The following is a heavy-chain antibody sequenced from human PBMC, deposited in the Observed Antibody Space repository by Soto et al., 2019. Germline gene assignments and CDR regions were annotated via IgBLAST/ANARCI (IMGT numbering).Heavy chain of an antibody. J-gene: IGHJ6*02. CDR1: WFTVSSNY. D-gene: IGHD3-9*01. V-gene: IGHV3-53*01. CDR2: IYSGGST. CDR3: ARESGYDILTGYSDV. Sequence: GGSLRLSCAASWFTVSSNYMSWVRQAPGKGLEWVSVIYSGGSTYYADSVKGRFTISRDNSKNTLYLQMNSLRAEDTAVYYCARESGYDILTGYSDVWGQGTTVTVS.